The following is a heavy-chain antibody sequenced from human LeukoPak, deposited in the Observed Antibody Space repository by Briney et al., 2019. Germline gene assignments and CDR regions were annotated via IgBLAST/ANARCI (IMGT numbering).Heavy chain of an antibody. V-gene: IGHV5-51*01. CDR1: GYSFTSYW. CDR2: NYPSDSDT. CDR3: ARHYYGSGSSGQNDY. D-gene: IGHD3-10*01. J-gene: IGHJ4*02. Sequence: GESLKISCKGSGYSFTSYWVAWVRQMPAKGLEGMGVNYPSDSDTRYSPSFQGQVTISADTSISTAYLQWSSLKASDTAIYYCARHYYGSGSSGQNDYWGQGTLVTVSS.